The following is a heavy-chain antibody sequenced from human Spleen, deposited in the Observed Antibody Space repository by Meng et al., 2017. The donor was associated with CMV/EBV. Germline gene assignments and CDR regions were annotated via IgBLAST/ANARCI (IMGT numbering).Heavy chain of an antibody. Sequence: FSKYYIHWARQAPGQGLVGMEVINPSGGGTRYAQRFQGRVTVTRDASTSTVYMEVTSLRSDDTAVYYCARDVSPYYDSSAVRGYYFDYWGQGTLVTVSS. J-gene: IGHJ4*02. V-gene: IGHV1-46*01. CDR2: INPSGGGT. CDR1: FSKYY. D-gene: IGHD3-22*01. CDR3: ARDVSPYYDSSAVRGYYFDY.